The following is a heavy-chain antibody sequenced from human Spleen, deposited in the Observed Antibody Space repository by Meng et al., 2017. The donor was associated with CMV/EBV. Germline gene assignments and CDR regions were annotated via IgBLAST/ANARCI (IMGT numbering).Heavy chain of an antibody. V-gene: IGHV3-20*04. CDR1: GFTFSSYE. D-gene: IGHD3-22*01. Sequence: GESLKISCAASGFTFSSYEMNWVRQAPGKGLEWVSSINWSGGSPDYADSVKGRFTISRDNAKKSLFLQMNSMRVEDTAFYYCARGGYDRSGYYPPFDYWGQGTLVTV. J-gene: IGHJ4*02. CDR3: ARGGYDRSGYYPPFDY. CDR2: INWSGGSP.